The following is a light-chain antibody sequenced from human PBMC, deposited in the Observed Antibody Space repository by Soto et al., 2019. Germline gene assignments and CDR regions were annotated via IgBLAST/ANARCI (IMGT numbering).Light chain of an antibody. CDR3: QQYGNSPLT. CDR2: AAS. V-gene: IGKV3-20*01. J-gene: IGKJ3*01. CDR1: QSVAGNF. Sequence: EIVLTQSPGTLSLSPGERATLSCTASQSVAGNFLAWYQQRPGQAPRLLISAASSRATAIPDRFSGSGYGTEFTLTISRLEPDDSAVYFCQQYGNSPLTFGPGTKLNIK.